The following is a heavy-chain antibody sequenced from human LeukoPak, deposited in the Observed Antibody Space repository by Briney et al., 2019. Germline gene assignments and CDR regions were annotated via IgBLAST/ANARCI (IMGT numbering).Heavy chain of an antibody. J-gene: IGHJ5*02. CDR3: ARHPFQYPFDH. CDR1: GASVSSDY. V-gene: IGHV4-59*08. D-gene: IGHD2/OR15-2a*01. Sequence: SETLSLTCTASGASVSSDYWSWIRQSPGKGLEWIGYIYHSGHTMSNPSLKSRVSLSLDTSNNQFSLKLSSETAADTAVYYCARHPFQYPFDHWGQGTVVSVSS. CDR2: IYHSGHT.